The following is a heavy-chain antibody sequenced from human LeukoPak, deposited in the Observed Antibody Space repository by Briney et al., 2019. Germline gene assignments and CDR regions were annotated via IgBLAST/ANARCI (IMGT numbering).Heavy chain of an antibody. J-gene: IGHJ6*02. Sequence: SETLSLTCTVSGGSISSYYWSWIRQPPGKGLEWIGDIYYSGSTNYNPSLKSRVTISVVTSKHQFSLKLSSVTAADTAVYYCARDRGLPLCAWVPDYYYGMDVWGQGTTVTVSS. V-gene: IGHV4-59*01. CDR1: GGSISSYY. D-gene: IGHD6-25*01. CDR3: ARDRGLPLCAWVPDYYYGMDV. CDR2: IYYSGST.